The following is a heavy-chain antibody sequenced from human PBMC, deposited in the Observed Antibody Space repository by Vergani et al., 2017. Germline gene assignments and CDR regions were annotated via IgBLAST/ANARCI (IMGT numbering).Heavy chain of an antibody. Sequence: QVQVVQSGAEVKKSGASVKVSCKTSGYTFSNYYMHWVRQAPGQGLEWMGIINPSGGHTNYAQKFQGRVTMTRETYTSTVHMELSSLRSEDPYIYYCARGDYGILTGYGYWGQGTLVTVSA. CDR2: INPSGGHT. CDR3: ARGDYGILTGYGY. D-gene: IGHD3-9*01. J-gene: IGHJ4*02. CDR1: GYTFSNYY. V-gene: IGHV1-46*03.